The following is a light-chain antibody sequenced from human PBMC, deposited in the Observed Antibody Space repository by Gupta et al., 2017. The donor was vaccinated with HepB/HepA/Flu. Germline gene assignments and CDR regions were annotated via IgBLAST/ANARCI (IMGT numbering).Light chain of an antibody. CDR2: GAS. CDR3: QQYGASTQWDN. CDR1: QSVSSAY. J-gene: IGKJ2*01. V-gene: IGKV3-20*01. Sequence: IVLTQSPGTLSLSPGERATLSCRASQSVSSAYVAWYQQKPGQAPRLLIYGASSRATGIPDRFSGSGSGTDFTLTINSLEPEDFALDYCQQYGASTQWDNFGQGTKLEIK.